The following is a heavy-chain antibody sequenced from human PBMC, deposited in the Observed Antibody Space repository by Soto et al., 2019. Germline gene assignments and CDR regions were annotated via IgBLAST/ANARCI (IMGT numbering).Heavy chain of an antibody. D-gene: IGHD3-9*01. V-gene: IGHV3-33*01. CDR1: GFTFSSYG. J-gene: IGHJ5*02. CDR3: ARDHQNDILPFDP. CDR2: IWYDGSKK. Sequence: GGSLRLSCAASGFTFSSYGMHWVRQAPGKGLEWVAVIWYDGSKKYYADSVKGRFTISRDNSKNTLYLQMNSLRAEDTAVYYCARDHQNDILPFDPWGQGTLVTVSS.